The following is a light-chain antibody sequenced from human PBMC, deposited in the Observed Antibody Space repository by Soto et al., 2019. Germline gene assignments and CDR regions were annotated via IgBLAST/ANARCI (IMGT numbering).Light chain of an antibody. V-gene: IGKV3-15*01. J-gene: IGKJ4*01. CDR2: DTS. Sequence: EIVLTQSPAALSVSPAERVTLSCWASQSVGSTLNWYQQRPGQAPRLLIYDTSIRATGIPARFSGSGSGTEFTLTIASLQSEDFGVYYCQRFNRWPLSFGGGTKVEI. CDR3: QRFNRWPLS. CDR1: QSVGST.